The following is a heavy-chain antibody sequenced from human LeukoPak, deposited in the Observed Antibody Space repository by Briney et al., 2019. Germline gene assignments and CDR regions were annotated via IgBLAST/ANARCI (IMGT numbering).Heavy chain of an antibody. CDR3: ARRLGGTSTGFDC. J-gene: IGHJ4*02. V-gene: IGHV4-59*08. D-gene: IGHD2-2*01. Sequence: SETLSLTCTVSGGSISSYYWSWIRQPPGKGLEWIGSIHYSGSTTYNPSLKSRVTISVDTSKNQFSLKLSSVTAADTAVYYCARRLGGTSTGFDCWGQGTLVTVSS. CDR2: IHYSGST. CDR1: GGSISSYY.